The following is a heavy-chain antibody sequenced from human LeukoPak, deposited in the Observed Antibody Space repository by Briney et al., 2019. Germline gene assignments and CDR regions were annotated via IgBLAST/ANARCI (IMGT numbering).Heavy chain of an antibody. CDR1: GFTFCDYA. J-gene: IGHJ4*02. CDR3: AKGGYDPDYYFDY. D-gene: IGHD3-16*01. Sequence: GGSLRLSCAASGFTFCDYAMHWVRQAPGKGLEWVSLISWHGGSTYYADSVKGRFTISRDNSKNLLYLQMHSLRAEDTALYYCAKGGYDPDYYFDYWGQGTLVTVSS. V-gene: IGHV3-43D*03. CDR2: ISWHGGST.